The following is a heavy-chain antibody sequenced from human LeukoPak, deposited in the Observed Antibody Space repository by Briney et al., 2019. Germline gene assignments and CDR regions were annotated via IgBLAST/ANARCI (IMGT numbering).Heavy chain of an antibody. CDR3: ARDRDYDSSGYYLGAFDI. Sequence: ASVKVSCKASGYTFTDYYMHWVRQAPGQGLEWMGWINPNTGGTKYAEKFQGRVTMTRDTSISTAYMELSRLRSDDTAVYYCARDRDYDSSGYYLGAFDIWGQGTMVTVSS. V-gene: IGHV1-2*02. J-gene: IGHJ3*02. CDR2: INPNTGGT. CDR1: GYTFTDYY. D-gene: IGHD3-22*01.